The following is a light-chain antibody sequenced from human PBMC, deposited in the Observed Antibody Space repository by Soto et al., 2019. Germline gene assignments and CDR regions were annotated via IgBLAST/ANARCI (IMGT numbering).Light chain of an antibody. Sequence: DIQMTQSPSSVSASVGDRVTITCRASRGVGVWLGWYQQKAGEAPQLLIFGASGLQTGVPSRFSGSGSGTDFTLSITNLQPEDFATYYCQQAYTFPPTFGGGTKVVIK. J-gene: IGKJ4*01. V-gene: IGKV1-12*01. CDR1: RGVGVW. CDR3: QQAYTFPPT. CDR2: GAS.